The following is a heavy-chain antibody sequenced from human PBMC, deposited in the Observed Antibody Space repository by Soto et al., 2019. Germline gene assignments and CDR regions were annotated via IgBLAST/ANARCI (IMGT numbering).Heavy chain of an antibody. V-gene: IGHV4-34*01. CDR3: ARGGLTTVPPLT. J-gene: IGHJ4*02. CDR2: INRSGST. Sequence: QMQLQQWGAGLLKPSETLSLTCAVSGGSFSGYYYYWIRQPPGKGLEWIGEINRSGSTNYNPSLKSRVTISVDTSKNQFSLTLSSGTAADTAIYYCARGGLTTVPPLTWGQGTLVTVSS. CDR1: GGSFSGYY. D-gene: IGHD4-17*01.